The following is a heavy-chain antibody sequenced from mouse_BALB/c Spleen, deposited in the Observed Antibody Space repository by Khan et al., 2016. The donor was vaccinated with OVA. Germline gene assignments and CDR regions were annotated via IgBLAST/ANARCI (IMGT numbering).Heavy chain of an antibody. CDR3: ARQPYNNYNVIDY. V-gene: IGHV2-6-1*01. Sequence: VKLQESGPGLAAPSQSLSITCTISGFTLTNYGIHWVRQPPGKGLEWLVEIWSDGSTTNNSTLKSRLTITKYNSKGQLLLKMNSLQTAATAIYFCARQPYNNYNVIDYWGQGTSVTVSS. CDR1: GFTLTNYG. D-gene: IGHD2-12*01. J-gene: IGHJ4*01. CDR2: IWSDGST.